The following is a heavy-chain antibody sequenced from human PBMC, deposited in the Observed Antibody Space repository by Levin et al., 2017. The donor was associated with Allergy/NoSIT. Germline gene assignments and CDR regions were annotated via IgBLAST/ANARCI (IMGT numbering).Heavy chain of an antibody. V-gene: IGHV3-23*01. D-gene: IGHD2-2*01. Sequence: GGSLRLSCAASGFTFSSYAMSWVRQAPGKGLEWVSAISGSGGSTYYADSVKGRFTISSDTSKRTLYLQMTSLRAEDTAVYYGAKEMGRCSSTSCYGYFDYWGQGTLVTVSS. CDR3: AKEMGRCSSTSCYGYFDY. CDR1: GFTFSSYA. CDR2: ISGSGGST. J-gene: IGHJ4*02.